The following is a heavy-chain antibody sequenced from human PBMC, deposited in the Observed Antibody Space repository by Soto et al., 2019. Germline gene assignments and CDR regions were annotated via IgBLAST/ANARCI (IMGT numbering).Heavy chain of an antibody. J-gene: IGHJ5*02. CDR2: IIPIFGTA. Sequence: QMQLVQSGAEVKKPGSSVKVSCKASGGTFSSYAISWVRQAPGQGLEWMGGIIPIFGTANYAQKFQGRVTITADESTSTAYMELSSLRSEDTAVYYCARLYCSGGSCYWNWFDPWGQGTLVTVSS. CDR3: ARLYCSGGSCYWNWFDP. V-gene: IGHV1-69*01. D-gene: IGHD2-15*01. CDR1: GGTFSSYA.